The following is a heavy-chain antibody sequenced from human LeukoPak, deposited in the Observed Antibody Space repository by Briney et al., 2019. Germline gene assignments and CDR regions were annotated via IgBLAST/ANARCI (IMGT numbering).Heavy chain of an antibody. Sequence: GGSLRLSCAASGFTFSSYWMSWVRQAPGKGLEWVANIKQDGSEKYYADSVKGRFTISRDNAKNTLYLQMNSLRAEDTAVYFCARMSRGYSVDYWGQGTLVTVSS. V-gene: IGHV3-7*01. D-gene: IGHD3-22*01. CDR1: GFTFSSYW. CDR2: IKQDGSEK. CDR3: ARMSRGYSVDY. J-gene: IGHJ4*02.